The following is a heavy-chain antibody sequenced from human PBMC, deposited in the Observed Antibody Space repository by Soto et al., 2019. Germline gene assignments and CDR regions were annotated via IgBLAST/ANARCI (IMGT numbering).Heavy chain of an antibody. J-gene: IGHJ4*02. CDR1: GYTFTSYG. CDR2: ISANNGNT. Sequence: ASVKVSCKASGYTFTSYGISWVRQAPGQGLEWMGWISANNGNTNYAQKLQGRVTMTRDTSTSTVYMELSSLRSEDTAVYYCAYGDYPDYWGQGTLVTVSS. D-gene: IGHD4-17*01. CDR3: AYGDYPDY. V-gene: IGHV1-18*01.